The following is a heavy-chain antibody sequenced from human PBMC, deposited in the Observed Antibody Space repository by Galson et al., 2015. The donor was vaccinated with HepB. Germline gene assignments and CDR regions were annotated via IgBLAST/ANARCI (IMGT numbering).Heavy chain of an antibody. J-gene: IGHJ4*02. CDR1: GFTFDDYV. Sequence: SLRLSCAASGFTFDDYVLHWVRQAPGKGVEWVSGISWNSGSIGYADSVKGRFTISRDNAKNSLYLQMNSLRAEDTALYYCAKDGQGYWGQGTLVTVSS. CDR3: AKDGQGY. V-gene: IGHV3-9*01. CDR2: ISWNSGSI.